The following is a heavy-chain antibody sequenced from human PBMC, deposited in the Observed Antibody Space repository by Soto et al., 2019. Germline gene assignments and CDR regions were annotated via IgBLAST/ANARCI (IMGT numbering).Heavy chain of an antibody. CDR2: IIPIFGTA. J-gene: IGHJ4*02. CDR1: GGTFSSYS. D-gene: IGHD3-22*01. V-gene: IGHV1-69*13. CDR3: ARGQRITMIVVDSYYFDY. Sequence: SVKVSCKASGGTFSSYSISWVRQAPGQGLEWMGGIIPIFGTANYAQKFQGRVTITADESTSTAYMELSSLRSEDTAVYYCARGQRITMIVVDSYYFDYWGQGTLVTV.